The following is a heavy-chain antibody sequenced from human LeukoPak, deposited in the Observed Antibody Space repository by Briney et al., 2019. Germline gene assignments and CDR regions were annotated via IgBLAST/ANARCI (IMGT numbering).Heavy chain of an antibody. CDR1: AFTLSSYW. CDR2: IKEDGGEI. Sequence: GGSLRLSCEASAFTLSSYWMSWVRQAPGKGLEWVANIKEDGGEINYVDSVKGRFTISRDNAKNSLFLQMNSLRVEDTAVYYCARDRGYSTFDYWGQGTLVTVSS. J-gene: IGHJ4*02. V-gene: IGHV3-7*01. D-gene: IGHD4-23*01. CDR3: ARDRGYSTFDY.